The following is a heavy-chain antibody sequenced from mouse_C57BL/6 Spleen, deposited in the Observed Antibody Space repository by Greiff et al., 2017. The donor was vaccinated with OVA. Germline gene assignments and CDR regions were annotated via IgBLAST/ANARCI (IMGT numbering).Heavy chain of an antibody. Sequence: EVQLVESGGGLVQPGGSLKLSCAASGFTFSDYYMYWVRQTPEKRLEWVAYISNGGGSTYYPDTVKGRFTISRDNAKNTLYLQMSRLKSEDTAMYYCAKSHYDYDGGWFAYWGQGTLVTVSA. CDR3: AKSHYDYDGGWFAY. J-gene: IGHJ3*01. V-gene: IGHV5-12*01. D-gene: IGHD2-4*01. CDR2: ISNGGGST. CDR1: GFTFSDYY.